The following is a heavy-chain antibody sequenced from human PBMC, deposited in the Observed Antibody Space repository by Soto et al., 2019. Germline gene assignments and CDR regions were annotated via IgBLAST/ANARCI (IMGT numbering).Heavy chain of an antibody. V-gene: IGHV3-30*03. Sequence: SLRLTGAASGCTFSSYGMHWVRQAPGKGLEWVAVISYDGSNKYYADSVKGRFTISREKSKNTLYLQMNTLRAEDTAVYYCAAGLTGHDSSGQGTLGTVSS. D-gene: IGHD7-27*01. CDR3: AAGLTGHDS. CDR1: GCTFSSYG. CDR2: ISYDGSNK. J-gene: IGHJ4*02.